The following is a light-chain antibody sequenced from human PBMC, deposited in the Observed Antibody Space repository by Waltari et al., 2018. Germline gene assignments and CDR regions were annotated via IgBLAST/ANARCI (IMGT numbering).Light chain of an antibody. CDR1: QGIRSD. Sequence: AIHMTQSPSSLSASVVVRFTITCRASQGIRSDLGWYQLRPGKTPKLLLYAASLLHSGVPSRFSGGGSGTDFTLTISSLQPEDFATYYCLQDYAYPRTFGPGT. CDR3: LQDYAYPRT. CDR2: AAS. J-gene: IGKJ3*01. V-gene: IGKV1-6*01.